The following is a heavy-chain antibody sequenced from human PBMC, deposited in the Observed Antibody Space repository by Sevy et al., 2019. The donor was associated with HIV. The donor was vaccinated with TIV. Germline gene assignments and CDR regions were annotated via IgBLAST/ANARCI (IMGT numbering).Heavy chain of an antibody. CDR3: ARRAGNWDYFDY. Sequence: GGSLRLSCAASGFSFSDYYVSWIRQAPGKGLEWVSYISGISTYTNYADSVKGRFTISRDNAKNSMYPQLNSLRAEDTAVYYCARRAGNWDYFDYWGQGTLVTVSS. CDR1: GFSFSDYY. J-gene: IGHJ4*02. D-gene: IGHD7-27*01. CDR2: ISGISTYT. V-gene: IGHV3-11*06.